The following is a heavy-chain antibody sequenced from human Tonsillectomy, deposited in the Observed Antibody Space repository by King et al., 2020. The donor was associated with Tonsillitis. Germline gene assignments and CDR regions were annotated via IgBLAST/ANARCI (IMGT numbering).Heavy chain of an antibody. D-gene: IGHD4-11*01. Sequence: VQLVESGGGLVQPGGSLRLPCEASGFTFSSYAMSWVRQAPGKGLEWVSAISGGGGSTYYADSVKGRFTISRDNSKNTLYLQMTSLRADDTAVYYCAKAPSNYDWYFDLWGRGTLVTVSS. CDR1: GFTFSSYA. V-gene: IGHV3-23*04. J-gene: IGHJ2*01. CDR2: ISGGGGST. CDR3: AKAPSNYDWYFDL.